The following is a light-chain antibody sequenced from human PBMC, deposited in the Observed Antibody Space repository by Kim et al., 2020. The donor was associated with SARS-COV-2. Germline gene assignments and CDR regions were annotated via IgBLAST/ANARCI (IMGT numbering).Light chain of an antibody. V-gene: IGKV3-15*01. CDR3: QQSDKWPRT. Sequence: VSPGERVTLSSRARQSVSSSLAWYQQRPGQAPRLLLDGASSRATVTPARIRGSGSETDFTLTISRLQSEDFGIYYCQQSDKWPRTFGHGTKVDIK. J-gene: IGKJ1*01. CDR1: QSVSSS. CDR2: GAS.